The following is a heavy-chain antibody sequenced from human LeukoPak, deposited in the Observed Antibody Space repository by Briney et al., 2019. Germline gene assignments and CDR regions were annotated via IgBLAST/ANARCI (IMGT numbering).Heavy chain of an antibody. D-gene: IGHD1-1*01. V-gene: IGHV4-59*08. CDR3: ARSTAPSPIFDS. J-gene: IGHJ4*02. CDR2: IYHSGST. Sequence: PSETLSLTCNVSGGSISSYYWGWIRQPPGKGLQWIGHIYHSGSTYSNPSLKSRVTISLDTSKNQFSLKLTSMTAADTAIYYCARSTAPSPIFDSWGQGTLVTVSS. CDR1: GGSISSYY.